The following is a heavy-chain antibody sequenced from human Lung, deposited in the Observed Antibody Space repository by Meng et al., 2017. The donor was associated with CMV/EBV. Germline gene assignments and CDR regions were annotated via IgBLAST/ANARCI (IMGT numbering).Heavy chain of an antibody. D-gene: IGHD1-14*01. CDR3: ARGRRNEPLFDY. Sequence: QVQLVQVGAEVKKPGSSVKVACKTSGGSFSTHTFSWVRQAPGQGLEWMGGLIAVFDKTKAAPRFQDRVTFTADESTSTAYMELSSLTFDDTAVYFCARGRRNEPLFDYWGQGTLVTVSS. V-gene: IGHV1-69*13. CDR1: GGSFSTHT. J-gene: IGHJ4*02. CDR2: LIAVFDKT.